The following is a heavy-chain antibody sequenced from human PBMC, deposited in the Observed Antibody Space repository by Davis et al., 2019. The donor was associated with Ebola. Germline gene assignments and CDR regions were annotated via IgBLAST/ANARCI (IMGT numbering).Heavy chain of an antibody. CDR3: ARPAEVAGDDAFDI. V-gene: IGHV1-69*05. CDR2: IIPIFGTA. Sequence: SVKVSCKASGGTFSSYAISWVRQAPGQGLEWMGGIIPIFGTANYAQKFQGRVTMTRDTSISTAYMELSRLRSDDTAVYYCARPAEVAGDDAFDIWGQGTMVTVSS. D-gene: IGHD6-19*01. CDR1: GGTFSSYA. J-gene: IGHJ3*02.